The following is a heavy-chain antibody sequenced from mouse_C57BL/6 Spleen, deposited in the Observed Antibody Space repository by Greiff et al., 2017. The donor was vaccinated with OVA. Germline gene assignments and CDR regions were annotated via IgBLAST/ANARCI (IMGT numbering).Heavy chain of an antibody. CDR2: IWTGGGT. Sequence: VMLVESGPGLVAPSQSLSITCTVSGFSLTSYAISWVRQPPGKGLEWLGVIWTGGGTNYNSALKSRLGIRKDNSKSQVFLKTNSLLTDDTSRDYCARMSYNSGSRYAMDYWGQGTAVTVSS. CDR1: GFSLTSYA. CDR3: ARMSYNSGSRYAMDY. D-gene: IGHD1-1*01. J-gene: IGHJ4*01. V-gene: IGHV2-9-1*01.